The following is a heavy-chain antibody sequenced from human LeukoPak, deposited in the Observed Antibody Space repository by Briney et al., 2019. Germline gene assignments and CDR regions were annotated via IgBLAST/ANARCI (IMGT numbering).Heavy chain of an antibody. D-gene: IGHD5-18*01. J-gene: IGHJ4*02. V-gene: IGHV3-23*01. CDR3: AKGTAMAFYYFDY. CDR1: GFTLSSHA. Sequence: GGSLRLSCAASGFTLSSHAMGWVRQAPGRGLEWVSAISGSGGSTYYADSVKGRFTISRDISKNTVYLQMNSLRAEDTAIYYCAKGTAMAFYYFDYWGRGTLVTVSS. CDR2: ISGSGGST.